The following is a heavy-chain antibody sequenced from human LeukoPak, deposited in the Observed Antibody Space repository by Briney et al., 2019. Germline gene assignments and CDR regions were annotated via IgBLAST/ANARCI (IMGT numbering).Heavy chain of an antibody. CDR3: ARFSGTYYYDSSGYYYGPYDAFDI. CDR2: ISAYNGNT. D-gene: IGHD3-22*01. V-gene: IGHV1-18*01. CDR1: GYTFTSYG. J-gene: IGHJ3*02. Sequence: GASVKVSCKASGYTFTSYGISWVRQAPGQGLEWMGWISAYNGNTNYAQKLQGRVTMTTDTSTSTAYMELRSLRSDDTAVYYCARFSGTYYYDSSGYYYGPYDAFDIWGQGTMVTVSS.